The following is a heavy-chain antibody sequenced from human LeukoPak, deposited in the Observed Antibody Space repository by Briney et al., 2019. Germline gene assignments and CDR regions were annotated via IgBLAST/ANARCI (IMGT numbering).Heavy chain of an antibody. CDR2: ISSSGSTI. CDR3: ARVDDYGDF. Sequence: GGSLRLSCAASGFTFSSYEMNWVRQAPGKGLEWVSYISSSGSTIYYADSVKGRFTISRDNAKNSLYLQMNSLRAEDTAVYYCARVDDYGDFWGQGTLVTVSS. V-gene: IGHV3-48*03. CDR1: GFTFSSYE. J-gene: IGHJ4*02.